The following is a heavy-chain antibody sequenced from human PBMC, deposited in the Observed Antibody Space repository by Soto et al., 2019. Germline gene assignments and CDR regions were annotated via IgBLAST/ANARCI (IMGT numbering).Heavy chain of an antibody. CDR1: GFTFSDYY. V-gene: IGHV3-11*01. Sequence: GGSLRLSCAASGFTFSDYYMSLIRQAPGKGLEWVSYISSSGSTKYYADSVKGRFTISRDNAKNSLYLQMNSLRAEDTAVYYCARGLNYGDYEGYWGQGTLVTVSS. J-gene: IGHJ4*02. D-gene: IGHD4-17*01. CDR3: ARGLNYGDYEGY. CDR2: ISSSGSTK.